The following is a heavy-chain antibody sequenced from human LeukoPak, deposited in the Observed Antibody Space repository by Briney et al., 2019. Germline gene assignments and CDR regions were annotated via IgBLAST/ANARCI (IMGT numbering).Heavy chain of an antibody. J-gene: IGHJ4*02. V-gene: IGHV4-38-2*02. Sequence: KPSETLSLTCTVSGYSISSGYYWGWIRQPPGKGLEWIGSIYYSGSTYYNPSLKSRVTISVDTSKNQFSLKLSSVTAADTAVYYCARGPRVIVGATLFDYWGQGTLVTVSS. CDR3: ARGPRVIVGATLFDY. D-gene: IGHD1-26*01. CDR2: IYYSGST. CDR1: GYSISSGYY.